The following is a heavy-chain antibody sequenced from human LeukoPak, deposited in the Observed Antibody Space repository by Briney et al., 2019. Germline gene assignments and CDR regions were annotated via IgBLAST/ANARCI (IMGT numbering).Heavy chain of an antibody. CDR3: ATEVVAATSDAFDI. CDR2: ISYDGSNK. V-gene: IGHV3-30-3*01. CDR1: GFTFSSYA. D-gene: IGHD2-15*01. J-gene: IGHJ3*02. Sequence: GGSLRLPCAASGFTFSSYAMHWVRQAPGKGLEWVAVISYDGSNKYYADSVKGRFTISRDNSKNTLYLQMNSLRAEDTAVYYCATEVVAATSDAFDIWGQGTMVTVSS.